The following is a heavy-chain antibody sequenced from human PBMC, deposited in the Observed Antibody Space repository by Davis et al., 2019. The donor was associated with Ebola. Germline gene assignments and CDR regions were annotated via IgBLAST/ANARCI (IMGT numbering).Heavy chain of an antibody. J-gene: IGHJ6*02. D-gene: IGHD6-19*01. CDR1: GFTFSSYG. Sequence: PGGSLRLSCAASGFTFSSYGMHWVRQAPGKGLEWVAVISYDGSNKYYADSVKGRFTISRDNSKNTLYLQMNSLRAEDTAVYYCAKAGRIAVAGTGMDVWGQGTTVTVSS. V-gene: IGHV3-30*18. CDR2: ISYDGSNK. CDR3: AKAGRIAVAGTGMDV.